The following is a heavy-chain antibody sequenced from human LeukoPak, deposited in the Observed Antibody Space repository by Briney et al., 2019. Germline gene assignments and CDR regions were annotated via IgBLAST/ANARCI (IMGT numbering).Heavy chain of an antibody. CDR1: GFTFSSYA. J-gene: IGHJ4*02. CDR2: ISGSGGST. D-gene: IGHD6-19*01. Sequence: PGGSLRLSCAASGFTFSSYAMSWVRQAPGKGLEWVSAISGSGGSTYYADSAKGRFTISRDNSKNTLYLQMNSLRAEDTAVYYCAAQPGIAVARDYWGQGTLVTVSS. V-gene: IGHV3-23*01. CDR3: AAQPGIAVARDY.